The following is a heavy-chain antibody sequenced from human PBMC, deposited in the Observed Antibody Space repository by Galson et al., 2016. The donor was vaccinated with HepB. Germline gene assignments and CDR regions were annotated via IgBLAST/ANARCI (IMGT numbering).Heavy chain of an antibody. J-gene: IGHJ4*02. CDR3: AKGRTGTTGPVEY. D-gene: IGHD1-1*01. CDR1: GFTFNTYA. CDR2: LSASGGAI. Sequence: SLRLSCAASGFTFNTYAMSWVRQAPGKGLEWVSTLSASGGAIYYSDSVKGRFTISRDNSKNTLYLQMNSLRDEDTAVYYCAKGRTGTTGPVEYWGQGTLVTVSS. V-gene: IGHV3-23*01.